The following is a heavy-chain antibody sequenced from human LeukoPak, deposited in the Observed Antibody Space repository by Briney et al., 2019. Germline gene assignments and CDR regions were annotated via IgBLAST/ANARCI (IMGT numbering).Heavy chain of an antibody. J-gene: IGHJ3*02. Sequence: GGSLRLSCAASGFTFSCYSMSWVRQAPGKGLEWVSYISSSSTIYYADSVKGRFTISRDNAKNSLHLQMNSLRAEDTAVYYCASPIRFHDAFDIWGQGTMVTVSS. CDR1: GFTFSCYS. CDR3: ASPIRFHDAFDI. D-gene: IGHD3-3*01. V-gene: IGHV3-48*01. CDR2: ISSSSTI.